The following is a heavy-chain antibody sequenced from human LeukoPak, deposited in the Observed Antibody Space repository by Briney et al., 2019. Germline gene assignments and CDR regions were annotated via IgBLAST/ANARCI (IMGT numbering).Heavy chain of an antibody. CDR2: ISGSGGST. Sequence: GGSLRLSCAASGFTFSNYAMSWVRQAPGKGLEWVSGISGSGGSTYYADSVKGRFTISRDNSKNTLYLQMNSLRVGDTAVYYCARRDYYGSGSPDFWGQGTLVTVSS. CDR3: ARRDYYGSGSPDF. V-gene: IGHV3-23*01. CDR1: GFTFSNYA. J-gene: IGHJ4*02. D-gene: IGHD3-10*01.